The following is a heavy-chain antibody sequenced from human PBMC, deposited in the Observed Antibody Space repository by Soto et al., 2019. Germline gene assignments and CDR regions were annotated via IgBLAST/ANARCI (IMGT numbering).Heavy chain of an antibody. CDR3: ARVSTVTNRDY. Sequence: SETLSLTCTVSGASIGSSYWSWIRQPPGKGLAWTGYIFYSVSTNYSPSRYRRVSITVDTSKNQLSPILSSVTAADTSVYYCARVSTVTNRDYCGRGMRVTVSS. CDR2: IFYSVST. D-gene: IGHD5-12*01. CDR1: GASIGSSY. J-gene: IGHJ4*01. V-gene: IGHV4-59*01.